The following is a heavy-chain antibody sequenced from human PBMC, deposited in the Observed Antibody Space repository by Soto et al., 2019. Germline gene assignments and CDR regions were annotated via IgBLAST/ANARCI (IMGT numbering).Heavy chain of an antibody. CDR2: ISAHNGNT. CDR3: ARGRYWDY. J-gene: IGHJ4*02. Sequence: QVHLVQSGAEVKKPGASVKVSCKGSGYGFTTYGITWVRQAPGQGLEWMAWISAHNGNTNYAQKLQGRVTVTRDTSTSTAYMELRSLRFDATAVYYCARGRYWDYWGQGALVNVSS. CDR1: GYGFTTYG. D-gene: IGHD2-8*02. V-gene: IGHV1-18*01.